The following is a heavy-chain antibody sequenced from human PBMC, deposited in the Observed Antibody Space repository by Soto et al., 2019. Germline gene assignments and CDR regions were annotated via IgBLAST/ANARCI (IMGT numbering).Heavy chain of an antibody. D-gene: IGHD4-17*01. CDR2: IYYSGST. Sequence: QVQLQESGPGLVKPSETLSLTCTVSGGSISSYYWSWIRQPPGKGLEWIGYIYYSGSTNYNPSLTSRVTISVDTSKNQFSVKLSSLTAADTAVYYCARHLSAGRYGDYVLGYYYYGMDVWGQGTTVTDSS. V-gene: IGHV4-59*08. CDR3: ARHLSAGRYGDYVLGYYYYGMDV. CDR1: GGSISSYY. J-gene: IGHJ6*02.